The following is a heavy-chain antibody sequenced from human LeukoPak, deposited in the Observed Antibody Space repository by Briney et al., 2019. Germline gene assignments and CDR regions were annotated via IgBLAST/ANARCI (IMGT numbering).Heavy chain of an antibody. CDR1: GFTVSNNR. Sequence: GGSLRLACAASGFTVSNNRLSWVRQAPGMGLEWVSTIYSDGNTYYPDSVKGRFTISRDGSKNTLYLQLNSLRTEDTAIYYCVREREGSNSEHWGQGTLVTVSS. CDR2: IYSDGNT. CDR3: VREREGSNSEH. V-gene: IGHV3-53*01. J-gene: IGHJ1*01. D-gene: IGHD1-26*01.